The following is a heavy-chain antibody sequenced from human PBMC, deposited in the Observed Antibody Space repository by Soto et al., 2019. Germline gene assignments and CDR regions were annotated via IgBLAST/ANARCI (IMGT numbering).Heavy chain of an antibody. D-gene: IGHD2-2*02. Sequence: QVQLVESGGGLVKPGGSLRLSCAASGFTFSDYYMSWIRQAPGKGLEWVSYISSSGSTIYYADSVKGRFTISRDNAKNSLDLQKNRLRAEDTAVYYCAREGSGCSSTSWYKCVAAPSGYWGQGTLVTVSS. V-gene: IGHV3-11*01. J-gene: IGHJ4*02. CDR3: AREGSGCSSTSWYKCVAAPSGY. CDR2: ISSSGSTI. CDR1: GFTFSDYY.